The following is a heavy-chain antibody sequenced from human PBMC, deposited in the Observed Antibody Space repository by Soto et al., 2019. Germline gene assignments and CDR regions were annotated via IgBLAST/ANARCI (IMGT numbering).Heavy chain of an antibody. CDR3: ARTSTVYADYGYYYYYGMAV. CDR1: GFTFSSYA. Sequence: PGGSLRLSCAASGFTFSSYAMHWVRQAPGKGLEWVAVISYDGSNKYYADSVKGRFTISRDNSKNTLYLQMNSLRAGDTAVYYCARTSTVYADYGYYYYYGMAVWGQGTTVTVSS. CDR2: ISYDGSNK. V-gene: IGHV3-30-3*01. J-gene: IGHJ6*02. D-gene: IGHD4-17*01.